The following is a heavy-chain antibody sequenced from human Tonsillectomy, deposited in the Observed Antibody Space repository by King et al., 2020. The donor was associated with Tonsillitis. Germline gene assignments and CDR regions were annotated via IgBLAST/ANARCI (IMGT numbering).Heavy chain of an antibody. J-gene: IGHJ4*02. CDR2: INPYSGDT. Sequence: HGQLVQSGAEVKKPGASVKVSCRASGYSFTDYYVHWVRQVPRQGLEWMGWINPYSGDTNYAQNFQGGVTMTRDTSITTTYMELTRLTSDDTAVYYCARGRYCSGGSCYSHFDYWGQGTQVTVSS. D-gene: IGHD2-15*01. CDR1: GYSFTDYY. V-gene: IGHV1-2*02. CDR3: ARGRYCSGGSCYSHFDY.